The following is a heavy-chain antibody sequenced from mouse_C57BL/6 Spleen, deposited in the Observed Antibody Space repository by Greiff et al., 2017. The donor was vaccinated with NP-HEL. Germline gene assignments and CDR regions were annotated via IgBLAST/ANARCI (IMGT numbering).Heavy chain of an antibody. CDR3: ASSYYYGSSYDWYFDV. V-gene: IGHV1-82*01. D-gene: IGHD1-1*01. Sequence: VKLQESGPELVKPGASVKISCKASGYAFSSSWMNWVKQRPGKGLEWIGRIYPGDGDTNYNGKFKGKATLTADKSSSTAYMQLSSLTSEDSAVYFCASSYYYGSSYDWYFDVWGTGTTVTVSS. CDR2: IYPGDGDT. CDR1: GYAFSSSW. J-gene: IGHJ1*03.